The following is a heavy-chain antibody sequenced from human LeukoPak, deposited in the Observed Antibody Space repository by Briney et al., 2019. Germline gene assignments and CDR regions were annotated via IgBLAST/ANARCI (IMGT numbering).Heavy chain of an antibody. CDR1: GGSISSSS. CDR2: ISSSSSYI. CDR3: ARDLMSPYDY. J-gene: IGHJ4*02. D-gene: IGHD3-9*01. Sequence: ETLSLTCTVSGGSISSSSYYWGWIRQPPGKGLEWVSSISSSSSYIYYADSVKGRFTISRDNAKNSLYLQMNSLRAEDTAVYYCARDLMSPYDYWGQGTLVTVSS. V-gene: IGHV3-21*01.